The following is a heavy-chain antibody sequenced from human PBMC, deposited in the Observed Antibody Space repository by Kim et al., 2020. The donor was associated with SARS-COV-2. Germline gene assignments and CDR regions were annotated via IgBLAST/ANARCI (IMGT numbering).Heavy chain of an antibody. CDR3: ARGTYYYGSGSYRGLDY. V-gene: IGHV1-69*13. Sequence: SVKVSCKASGGTFSSYAISWVRQAPGQRLEWMGGIIPIFGTANYAQKFQGRVTITADESTSTAYMELSSLRSEDTAVYYCARGTYYYGSGSYRGLDYWGQGTLVTVSS. D-gene: IGHD3-10*01. CDR2: IIPIFGTA. CDR1: GGTFSSYA. J-gene: IGHJ4*02.